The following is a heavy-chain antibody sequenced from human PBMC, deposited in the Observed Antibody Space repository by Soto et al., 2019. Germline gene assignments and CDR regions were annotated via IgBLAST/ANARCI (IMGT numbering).Heavy chain of an antibody. Sequence: QVQLVESGGGVVQPGRSLRLSCAASGFTFSSYGMHWVRQAPGKGLEWVAVISYDGSNKYYADSVKGRFTISRDNSKNTLYLKMNSLRAEDTAVYYCAKSVAGKAPWFDPWGQGTLVTVSS. J-gene: IGHJ5*02. CDR1: GFTFSSYG. V-gene: IGHV3-30*18. CDR3: AKSVAGKAPWFDP. CDR2: ISYDGSNK. D-gene: IGHD6-19*01.